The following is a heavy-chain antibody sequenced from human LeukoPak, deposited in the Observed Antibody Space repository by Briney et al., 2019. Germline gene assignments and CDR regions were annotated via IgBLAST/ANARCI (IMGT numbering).Heavy chain of an antibody. D-gene: IGHD1-26*01. CDR1: GFTFSSYD. V-gene: IGHV3-23*01. Sequence: PGGSLRLSCAASGFTFSSYDMSWVRQAPGKGLEWVSSLTSDGGSTEHADSVKGRFTISRDNSKNTLYLQMNSLRAEDTALYFCAKSLVRWAFDYWGQGALVSVSS. CDR2: LTSDGGST. J-gene: IGHJ4*02. CDR3: AKSLVRWAFDY.